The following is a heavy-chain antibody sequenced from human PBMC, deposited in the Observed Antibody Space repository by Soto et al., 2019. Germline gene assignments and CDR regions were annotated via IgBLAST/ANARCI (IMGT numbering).Heavy chain of an antibody. D-gene: IGHD3-22*01. Sequence: ASVKVSCKASGYTFTSYDINWVRQATGQGLEWMGWMNPKNGNTGYAQKFQGRVTMTRNTSTNTAYMELSSLRSEDTAVYYCATDLDYYDRAFDCWGQGTLVTVSS. CDR1: GYTFTSYD. CDR3: ATDLDYYDRAFDC. V-gene: IGHV1-8*01. CDR2: MNPKNGNT. J-gene: IGHJ4*02.